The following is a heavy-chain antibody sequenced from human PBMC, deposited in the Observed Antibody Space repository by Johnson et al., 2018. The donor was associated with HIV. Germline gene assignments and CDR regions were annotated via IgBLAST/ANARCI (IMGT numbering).Heavy chain of an antibody. CDR1: EFTFSTYW. CDR2: INQDGSAM. J-gene: IGHJ3*02. D-gene: IGHD1-26*01. V-gene: IGHV3-7*05. CDR3: VRGRDSSGDGGAFDI. Sequence: VQLVESGGGLVQPGGSLRLSCAASEFTFSTYWMTWVRQAPGKGLEWLANINQDGSAMYSVDSLKGRSTISRDNVKNSLYLQMNSLRVEDAAVYYCVRGRDSSGDGGAFDIWGEGTVVTVSS.